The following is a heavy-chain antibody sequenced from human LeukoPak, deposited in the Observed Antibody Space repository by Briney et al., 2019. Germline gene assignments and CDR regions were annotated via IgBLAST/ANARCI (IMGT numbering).Heavy chain of an antibody. CDR1: GFTFGDYA. CDR2: IRSKAYGGTT. J-gene: IGHJ4*02. CDR3: TRDKGDYGVDY. D-gene: IGHD4-17*01. Sequence: QSGGSLRLSCTASGFTFGDYAMSWFRQAPGKGLEWVGFIRSKAYGGTTEYAASVKGRFTISRDDFKSIAYLQMNSLKTEDTAVYYCTRDKGDYGVDYWGQGTLVTVSS. V-gene: IGHV3-49*03.